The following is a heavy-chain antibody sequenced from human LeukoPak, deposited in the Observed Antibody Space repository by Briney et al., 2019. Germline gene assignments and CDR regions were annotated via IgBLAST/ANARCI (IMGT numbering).Heavy chain of an antibody. CDR1: GFTFRNYN. CDR2: IYSGGST. V-gene: IGHV3-53*01. Sequence: PGGSLRLSCAASGFTFRNYNMNWVRQAPGKGLEWVSIIYSGGSTYYADSVKGRFTISRDNSMNTLYLQMNSLRAEDTAVFYCARDVNGDIDYWGQGTLVTVSS. J-gene: IGHJ4*02. CDR3: ARDVNGDIDY. D-gene: IGHD4-17*01.